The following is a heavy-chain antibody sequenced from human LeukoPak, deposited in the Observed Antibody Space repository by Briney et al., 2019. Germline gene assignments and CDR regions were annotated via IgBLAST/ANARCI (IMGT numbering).Heavy chain of an antibody. CDR3: IRDFRSADL. CDR2: IFVDGSST. V-gene: IGHV3-74*01. Sequence: GGPLRLSCVASGFTFSSYSMHWVRQAPGKGLVWVSRIFVDGSSTSYADSVKGRFTISRDNAKNTVYLEMNSLSVEDTATYYCIRDFRSADLWGQGTLVTVTS. CDR1: GFTFSSYS. J-gene: IGHJ5*02.